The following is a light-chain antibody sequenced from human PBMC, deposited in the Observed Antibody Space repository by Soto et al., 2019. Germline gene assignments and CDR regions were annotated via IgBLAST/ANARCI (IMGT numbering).Light chain of an antibody. J-gene: IGKJ2*02. CDR1: QDIRVD. CDR3: LHDYDFPCT. V-gene: IGKV1-6*01. Sequence: AIQMTQSQPSLSASVGDRVIITCRASQDIRVDVGWLQQRPGHAPNLLIYAASTLRTGVPSTFTGSGSGTDFTLTINDLQPEDVATYFCLHDYDFPCTFGQGTKLEI. CDR2: AAS.